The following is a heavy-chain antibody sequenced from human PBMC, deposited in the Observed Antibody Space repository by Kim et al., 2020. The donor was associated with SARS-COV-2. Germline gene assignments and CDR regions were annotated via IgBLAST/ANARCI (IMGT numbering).Heavy chain of an antibody. CDR2: IYYSGNT. CDR1: GGSVSSGSYY. J-gene: IGHJ4*02. D-gene: IGHD6-13*01. V-gene: IGHV4-61*01. CDR3: ARDQGIAAAGIPI. Sequence: SETLSLTCTVSGGSVSSGSYYWSWIRQPPGKGLEWIGYIYYSGNTNYNPSLKSRVTISANTSKNQFSLRVSSVTPADTAVYYCARDQGIAAAGIPIWGQGTLVTVSS.